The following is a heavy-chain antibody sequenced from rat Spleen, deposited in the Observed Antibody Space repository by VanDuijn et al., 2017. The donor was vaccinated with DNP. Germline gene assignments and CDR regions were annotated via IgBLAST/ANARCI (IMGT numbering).Heavy chain of an antibody. CDR3: TTGFGDY. D-gene: IGHD4-3*01. V-gene: IGHV5-20*01. CDR2: ISYDGRTP. Sequence: EVQLVESGGGLVQPGRSMKLSCAASGFTFSNYDMAWVRQAPTKGLEWVASISYDGRTPYYLDSVKGRFTISRDNAKSSLYLQMDSLRSENTATYYCTTGFGDYWGQGVMVTVSS. J-gene: IGHJ2*01. CDR1: GFTFSNYD.